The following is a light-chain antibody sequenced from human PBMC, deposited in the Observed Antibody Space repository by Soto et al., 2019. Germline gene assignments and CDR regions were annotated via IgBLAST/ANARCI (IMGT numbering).Light chain of an antibody. J-gene: IGLJ2*01. CDR1: SSDVGSYNL. Sequence: QSALTQPGSVSGSPGQSITISCTGTSSDVGSYNLVSWYQQHPGKAPKLMIYEVSKRPSGVSNRFSGSKSGNTASLTISGLQAEDEADYYCCSYAGSSTYVVFGGGTKVTVL. CDR3: CSYAGSSTYVV. CDR2: EVS. V-gene: IGLV2-23*02.